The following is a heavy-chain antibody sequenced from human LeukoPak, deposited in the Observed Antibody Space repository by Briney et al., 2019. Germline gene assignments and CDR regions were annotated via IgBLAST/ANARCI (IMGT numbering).Heavy chain of an antibody. CDR2: TCYRSKWFN. J-gene: IGHJ4*02. CDR3: ARTSGYFDY. D-gene: IGHD6-19*01. Sequence: SQTLSVTCVISGDSVSSKSAAWNWIRQSPSRGLEWLGRTCYRSKWFNDYAVSVKGRITINPDTSKNQFSLQLNSVTPEDTAVYFCARTSGYFDYWGQGTLVTVYS. V-gene: IGHV6-1*01. CDR1: GDSVSSKSAA.